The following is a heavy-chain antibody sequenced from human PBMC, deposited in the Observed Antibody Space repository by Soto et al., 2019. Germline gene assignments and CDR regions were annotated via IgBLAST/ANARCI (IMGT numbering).Heavy chain of an antibody. CDR1: GYTFSSYG. Sequence: ASVKVSCKASGYTFSSYGISWVRRAPGQGLEWMGWISPYNGDTNYAQKLQGRVTMTTDTSTRTAYMELRSLRSDDTAVYYCARDGGFDYKGLDFWGQGTLVTVSS. CDR2: ISPYNGDT. CDR3: ARDGGFDYKGLDF. V-gene: IGHV1-18*01. J-gene: IGHJ4*02. D-gene: IGHD3-16*01.